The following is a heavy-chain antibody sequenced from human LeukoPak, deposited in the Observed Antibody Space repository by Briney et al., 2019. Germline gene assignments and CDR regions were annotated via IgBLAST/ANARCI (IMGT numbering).Heavy chain of an antibody. V-gene: IGHV1-3*01. CDR1: GGTFSSYA. CDR2: INAGNGNT. CDR3: AREKDLFDY. J-gene: IGHJ4*02. Sequence: ASVKVSCKASGGTFSSYAISWVRQAPGQGLEWMGWINAGNGNTKYSQKFQGRVTITRDTSASTAYMELSSLRSEDTAVYYCAREKDLFDYWGQGTLVTVSS. D-gene: IGHD2-15*01.